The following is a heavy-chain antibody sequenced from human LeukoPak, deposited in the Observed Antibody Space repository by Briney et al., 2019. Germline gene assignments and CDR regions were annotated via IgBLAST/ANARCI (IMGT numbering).Heavy chain of an antibody. CDR1: GLTFSSYA. V-gene: IGHV3-23*01. CDR2: ISGSGGTT. CDR3: AKALSAWYNFDY. Sequence: GALRLSFAASGLTFSSYAMSWVRQAPGKGLEWVSAISGSGGTTKYADSVKGRFTISRDNSKNTLYLQMNSLRGEDTALYYCAKALSAWYNFDYWGQGTLVTVSS. J-gene: IGHJ4*02. D-gene: IGHD6-19*01.